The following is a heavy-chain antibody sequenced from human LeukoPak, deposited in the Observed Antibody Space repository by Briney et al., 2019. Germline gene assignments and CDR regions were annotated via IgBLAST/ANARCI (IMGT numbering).Heavy chain of an antibody. CDR1: GFTFSNYW. Sequence: GGSLRLSCVASGFTFSNYWMSWVRQAPGKGLEWVGNINQDGGMKNNVDSLKGRFTISRDNAKSSLFLQMNSLRVEDTAVYYCAKVAKYYYGSETYYFFEHWGQGTPVTASS. CDR3: AKVAKYYYGSETYYFFEH. CDR2: INQDGGMK. D-gene: IGHD3-10*01. J-gene: IGHJ4*02. V-gene: IGHV3-7*01.